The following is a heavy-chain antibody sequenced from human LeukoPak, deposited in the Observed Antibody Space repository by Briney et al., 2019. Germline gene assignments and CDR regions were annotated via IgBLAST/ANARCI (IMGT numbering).Heavy chain of an antibody. J-gene: IGHJ4*02. CDR2: IYYNGNT. V-gene: IGHV4-59*01. Sequence: SETLSLTCAVYGGSFSGYYWSWIRQSPGKGLEWIGYIYYNGNTNYNPSLKSRVTISVDTSKNHFSLNLTSVTAADTAVYYCARATRGSFFACDYWGQGTLVTVSS. D-gene: IGHD1-26*01. CDR1: GGSFSGYY. CDR3: ARATRGSFFACDY.